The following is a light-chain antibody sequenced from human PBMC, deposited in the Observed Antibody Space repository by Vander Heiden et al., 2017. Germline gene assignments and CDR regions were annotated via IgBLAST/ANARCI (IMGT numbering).Light chain of an antibody. Sequence: DIQLTQSPSTLSASVGDRVTITCRASQSISSWLAWYQQKPGKAPKLLFYKASSLERGVPSWFSGSGSGTEFTLTISSLQPDDFATYYCQQYNSYSRTFGQGTKVEIK. CDR3: QQYNSYSRT. CDR2: KAS. CDR1: QSISSW. J-gene: IGKJ1*01. V-gene: IGKV1-5*03.